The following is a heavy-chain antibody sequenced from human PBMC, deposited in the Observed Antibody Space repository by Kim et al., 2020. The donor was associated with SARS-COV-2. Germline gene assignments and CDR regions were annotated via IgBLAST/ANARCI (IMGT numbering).Heavy chain of an antibody. Sequence: SETLSLTCSVSGGSIDTYYWNWIRQSPGRGLEWIGPIYHTGHTNYNPALKSRLIISLDTSEKQFSLRLHSVTAADTAVYYCASAFGADSVDYWGQGALVTVSS. CDR2: IYHTGHT. V-gene: IGHV4-59*13. CDR3: ASAFGADSVDY. J-gene: IGHJ4*02. CDR1: GGSIDTYY. D-gene: IGHD2-15*01.